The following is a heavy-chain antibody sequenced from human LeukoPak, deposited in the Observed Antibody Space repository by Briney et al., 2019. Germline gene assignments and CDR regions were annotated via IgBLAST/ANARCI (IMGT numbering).Heavy chain of an antibody. Sequence: GGSLRLSCAASGFTFSSYAMHWVRQAPGKGLEWVAVMSFDGTHIYYAGSVKGRFTISRDNSKNTLYLQMNSLRAEDTAVYYCARDRIAAAGPLDYWGQGTLVTVSS. D-gene: IGHD6-13*01. CDR2: MSFDGTHI. CDR3: ARDRIAAAGPLDY. J-gene: IGHJ4*02. CDR1: GFTFSSYA. V-gene: IGHV3-30-3*01.